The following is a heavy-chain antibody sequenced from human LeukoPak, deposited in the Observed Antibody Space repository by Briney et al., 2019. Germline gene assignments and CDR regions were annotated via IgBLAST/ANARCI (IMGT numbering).Heavy chain of an antibody. Sequence: PGGSLRLSCAASGFTFSTYGMHWVRHATGKGLEWVSAIGKAGYIYYTGSVKGRFTVSRDNPKNTVYLQMNSLRAEDTAVYFCARSPVLDRNDWSFADWGQGTLVTVSS. CDR1: GFTFSTYG. D-gene: IGHD1-1*01. CDR3: ARSPVLDRNDWSFAD. CDR2: IGKAGYI. V-gene: IGHV3-13*04. J-gene: IGHJ4*02.